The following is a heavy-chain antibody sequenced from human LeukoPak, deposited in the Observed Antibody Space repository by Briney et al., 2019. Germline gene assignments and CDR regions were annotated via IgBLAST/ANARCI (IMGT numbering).Heavy chain of an antibody. CDR3: ARGTTVESDY. V-gene: IGHV3-21*01. CDR2: INSDSTNI. Sequence: PGGSLRLSCVASGFTFDHYRMNWVRQAPGKGLEWVSSINSDSTNIYDTDSVKGRFTVSRDNAKNSLYLQMNRLRAEDTAVYYCARGTTVESDYWGQGTLVTVSS. CDR1: GFTFDHYR. D-gene: IGHD4-23*01. J-gene: IGHJ4*02.